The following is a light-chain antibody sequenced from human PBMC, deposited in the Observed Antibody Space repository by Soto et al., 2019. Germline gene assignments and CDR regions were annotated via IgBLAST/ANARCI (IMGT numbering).Light chain of an antibody. J-gene: IGKJ2*01. Sequence: EIVMTQSPGTLSVSPGERATLSCRASQSVSNNLAWYQQKPGQAPRLLIYGASTRDTGIPARFSGSGSGTEFTLTISSLQSEDFAFYYCQQYNNWPPMYTFGQGTKLEIK. V-gene: IGKV3-15*01. CDR1: QSVSNN. CDR3: QQYNNWPPMYT. CDR2: GAS.